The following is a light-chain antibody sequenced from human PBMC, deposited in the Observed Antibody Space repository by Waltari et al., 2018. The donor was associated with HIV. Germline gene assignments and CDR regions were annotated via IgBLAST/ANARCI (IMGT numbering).Light chain of an antibody. V-gene: IGKV3-20*01. CDR2: GAS. Sequence: EFAFTQPPVTLSLSAGETATLSCRASQNVDNTYLSWYHQQPGQPPRLLIFGASSRATGIPARFSGSGSGADFSLTISRLEPEDLGFYDCHQYGSSPWTFGQGTKVEIK. J-gene: IGKJ1*01. CDR3: HQYGSSPWT. CDR1: QNVDNTY.